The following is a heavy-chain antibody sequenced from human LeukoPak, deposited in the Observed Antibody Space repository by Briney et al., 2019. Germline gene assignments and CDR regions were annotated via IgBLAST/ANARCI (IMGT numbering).Heavy chain of an antibody. V-gene: IGHV3-23*01. CDR3: AKEGPSGGYFDC. J-gene: IGHJ4*02. CDR1: GFTFSNYA. Sequence: GGSLRLSCAASGFTFSNYAMGWVRQAPGKGLEWVSAIGGSGTSTYYADSVKGRFTISRDNSKNTLYLQMNSLRAEDTAVYYCAKEGPSGGYFDCWGQGTLVTVSS. CDR2: IGGSGTST.